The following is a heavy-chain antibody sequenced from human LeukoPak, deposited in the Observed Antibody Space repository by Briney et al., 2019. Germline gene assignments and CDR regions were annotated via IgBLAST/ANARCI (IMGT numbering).Heavy chain of an antibody. J-gene: IGHJ3*02. CDR3: AKDRYYEIMGLPNAAFDI. D-gene: IGHD3-9*01. V-gene: IGHV3-30*02. Sequence: DSVKGRFTISRDNSKNTLYLQMNSLRAEDTAVYYCAKDRYYEIMGLPNAAFDIWGQGTMVTVSS.